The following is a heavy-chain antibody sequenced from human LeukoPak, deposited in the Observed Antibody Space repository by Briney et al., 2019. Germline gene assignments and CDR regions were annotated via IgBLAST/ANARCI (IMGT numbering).Heavy chain of an antibody. CDR1: GYPFARSG. CDR3: AFVVVGPNYMDV. J-gene: IGHJ6*03. V-gene: IGHV1-18*01. Sequence: APVKVCCTASGYPFARSGVGRVGQAPGPGREGMGWISAYNGNTNYAQKLQGRVTMTTDTSTSTAYMELRSLRSDDTAVYYCAFVVVGPNYMDVWGKGTTVTVSS. D-gene: IGHD2-2*01. CDR2: ISAYNGNT.